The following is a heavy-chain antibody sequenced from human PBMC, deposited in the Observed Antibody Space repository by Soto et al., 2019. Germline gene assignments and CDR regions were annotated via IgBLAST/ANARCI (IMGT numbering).Heavy chain of an antibody. Sequence: QPGGSLRLSCSASGFTFSSYAMHWVRQAPGKGLEYVSAISSNGGSTYYADSVKGRFTISRDNSKNTLYLQMSSLRAEDTAVYYCVKPRGYSYGPVYFDYWGQGTLVTVSS. D-gene: IGHD5-18*01. CDR1: GFTFSSYA. CDR3: VKPRGYSYGPVYFDY. CDR2: ISSNGGST. V-gene: IGHV3-64D*08. J-gene: IGHJ4*02.